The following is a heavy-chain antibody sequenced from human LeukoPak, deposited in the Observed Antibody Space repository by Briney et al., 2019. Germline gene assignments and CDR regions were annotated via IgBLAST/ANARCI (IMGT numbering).Heavy chain of an antibody. CDR3: ARDRVAAARPSPFDI. Sequence: PSETLSPTCTVSGGSISSYYWSWIRQPAGKGLEWIGRIYTSGSTNYNPSLKSRVTMSVDTSKNQFSLKLSSVTAADTAVYYCARDRVAAARPSPFDIWGQGTMVTVSS. J-gene: IGHJ3*02. V-gene: IGHV4-4*07. CDR2: IYTSGST. CDR1: GGSISSYY. D-gene: IGHD6-13*01.